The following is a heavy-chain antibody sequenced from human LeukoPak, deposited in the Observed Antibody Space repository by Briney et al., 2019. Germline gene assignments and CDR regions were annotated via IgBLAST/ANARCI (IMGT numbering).Heavy chain of an antibody. CDR3: ARELAYYFDY. V-gene: IGHV4-30-2*01. CDR2: IYHSGST. CDR1: GGSISSGGYS. J-gene: IGHJ4*02. Sequence: SQTLSLTCAVSGGSISSGGYSWSWIRQPPGKGLEWIGYIYHSGSTYYNPSLKSRVTISVDRSKNQFSLKLSSMTAADTAVYYCARELAYYFDYWGQGTLVTVSS.